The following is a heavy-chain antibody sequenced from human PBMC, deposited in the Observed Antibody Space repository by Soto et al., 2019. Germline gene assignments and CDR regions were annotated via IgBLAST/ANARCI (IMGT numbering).Heavy chain of an antibody. CDR3: ARDGEMATIYAFDI. CDR2: ISYDGSNK. CDR1: GFTFSSYA. Sequence: VQLVESGGGVVQPGRSLRLSCAASGFTFSSYAMHWVRQAPGKGLEWVAVISYDGSNKYYADSVKGRFTISRDNSKNTLYLQMNSLRAEDTAVYYCARDGEMATIYAFDIWGQGTMVTVSS. J-gene: IGHJ3*02. D-gene: IGHD5-12*01. V-gene: IGHV3-30-3*01.